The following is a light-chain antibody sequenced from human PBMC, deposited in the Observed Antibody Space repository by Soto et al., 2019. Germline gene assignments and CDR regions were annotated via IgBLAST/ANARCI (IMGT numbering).Light chain of an antibody. CDR1: SSNIGAGYE. V-gene: IGLV1-40*01. CDR3: CSYAGSNTLYV. J-gene: IGLJ1*01. CDR2: EGS. Sequence: QSVLTQPPSVSGAPGQRVTISCIGGSSNIGAGYEVHWYQQLPGTVPKVMLYEGSKRPSGVSNRFSGSKSGNTASLTISGLQAEDEADYYCCSYAGSNTLYVFGTGTKLTVL.